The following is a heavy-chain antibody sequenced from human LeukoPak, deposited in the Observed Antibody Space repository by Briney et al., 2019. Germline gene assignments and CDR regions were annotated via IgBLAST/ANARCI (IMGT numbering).Heavy chain of an antibody. D-gene: IGHD6-19*01. CDR1: GFTFSSYW. CDR3: ARDLKRGYSSGRYSWGTGSSNDY. Sequence: HPGGSLRLSCAASGFTFSSYWMHWVRQAPGKGLVWVSRINSDGSSTSYADSVKGRFTISRDNAKNTLYLQMNSLRAEDTAVYYCARDLKRGYSSGRYSWGTGSSNDYWGQGTLVTVSS. V-gene: IGHV3-74*01. CDR2: INSDGSST. J-gene: IGHJ4*02.